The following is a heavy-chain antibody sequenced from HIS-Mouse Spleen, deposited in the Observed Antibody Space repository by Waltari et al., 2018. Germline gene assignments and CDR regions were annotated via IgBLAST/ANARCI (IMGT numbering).Heavy chain of an antibody. Sequence: QLQLQESGPGLVKPSETLSLTCTVPGGSTSSNSYYWGGIRQPPGKGLEWIGSIYYSGSTYYNPSLKSRVTISVDTSKNQFSLKLSSVTAADTAVYYCAREIPYSSSWYDWYFDLWGRGTLVTVSS. CDR2: IYYSGST. D-gene: IGHD6-13*01. CDR1: GGSTSSNSYY. J-gene: IGHJ2*01. CDR3: AREIPYSSSWYDWYFDL. V-gene: IGHV4-39*07.